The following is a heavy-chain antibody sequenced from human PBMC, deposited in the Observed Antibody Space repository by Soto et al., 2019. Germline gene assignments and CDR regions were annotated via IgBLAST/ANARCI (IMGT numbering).Heavy chain of an antibody. J-gene: IGHJ6*02. D-gene: IGHD6-6*01. CDR2: IVVGSGNT. Sequence: QMQLVQSGPEVKKPGTSVKVSCKASGFTFTSSAVQWVRQARGQRLEWIGWIVVGSGNTNYAQKFQERVTITRDMSTSTAYMELSSLRSEDTAVYYWAAVYSIAARPDKDGMDVWGQGTKVTVSS. V-gene: IGHV1-58*01. CDR3: AAVYSIAARPDKDGMDV. CDR1: GFTFTSSA.